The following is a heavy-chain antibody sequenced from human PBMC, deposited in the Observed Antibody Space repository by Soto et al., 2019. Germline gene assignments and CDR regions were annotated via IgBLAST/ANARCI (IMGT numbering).Heavy chain of an antibody. V-gene: IGHV2-5*02. J-gene: IGHJ4*02. CDR2: IYWDDDK. CDR1: GFSLSTSGVG. D-gene: IGHD6-13*01. Sequence: QITLKESGPTLVKPTQTLTLTCTFSGFSLSTSGVGVGWIRQPPGKALEWLALIYWDDDKRYSPSLKSRLTITKDTSKNQVVLTMTNMDPVDTATYYCAHRPRIAAAAPFDYWGQGTLVTVSS. CDR3: AHRPRIAAAAPFDY.